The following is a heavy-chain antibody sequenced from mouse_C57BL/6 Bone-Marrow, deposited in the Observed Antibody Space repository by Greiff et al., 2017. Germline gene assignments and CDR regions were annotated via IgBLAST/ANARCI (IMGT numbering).Heavy chain of an antibody. Sequence: VQLQQSGPELVKPGASVKISCTASGFAFSSSWMYWVKQRPGKGLEWIGRIYPGDGDTYYNGTFKGKATLTADNSSSTAYMQLSSLTSEDSAVYFCARNCLYSIYFGDWGQGTTLTVSS. CDR3: ARNCLYSIYFGD. V-gene: IGHV1-82*01. CDR2: IYPGDGDT. CDR1: GFAFSSSW. D-gene: IGHD2-5*01. J-gene: IGHJ2*01.